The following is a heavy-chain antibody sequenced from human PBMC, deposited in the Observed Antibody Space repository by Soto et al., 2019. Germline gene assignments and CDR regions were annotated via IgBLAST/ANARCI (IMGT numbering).Heavy chain of an antibody. J-gene: IGHJ5*02. CDR3: ARGYCSSTSCYVVNNWFDP. V-gene: IGHV4-31*03. CDR2: IYYSGST. Sequence: PSETLSLTCTVSGGSISSGGYYWSWIRQRPGKGLEWIGYIYYSGSTYYNPSLKSRVTISVDTSKNQFSLKLSSVTAADTAVYYCARGYCSSTSCYVVNNWFDPWGQGTLVTVSS. CDR1: GGSISSGGYY. D-gene: IGHD2-2*01.